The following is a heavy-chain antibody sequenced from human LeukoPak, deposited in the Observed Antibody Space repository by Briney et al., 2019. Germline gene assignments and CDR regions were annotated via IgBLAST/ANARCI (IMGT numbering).Heavy chain of an antibody. J-gene: IGHJ5*02. CDR2: IYYSGST. Sequence: PSETLSLTCTVSGGSISSHYWSWIRQPPGKGLEWIGYIYYSGSTNYNPSLKSRVTISVDTSKNQFSLKLSSVTAADTAVYYCARDRGAAAAGGSSWGIMYWFDPWGQGTLVTVSS. CDR3: ARDRGAAAAGGSSWGIMYWFDP. V-gene: IGHV4-59*11. CDR1: GGSISSHY. D-gene: IGHD6-13*01.